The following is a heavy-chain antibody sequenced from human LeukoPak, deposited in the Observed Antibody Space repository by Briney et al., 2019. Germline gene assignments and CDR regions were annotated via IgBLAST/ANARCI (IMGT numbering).Heavy chain of an antibody. J-gene: IGHJ3*02. Sequence: GASVKVSCKASGYTFNDYYIHWVRQAPGHGLEWMGWINPNSAGTNYAQKFQGRVTITRNTSISTAYMELSSLRSEDTAVYYCARGNLQLLIDIWGQGTMVTVSS. CDR3: ARGNLQLLIDI. CDR1: GYTFNDYY. CDR2: INPNSAGT. D-gene: IGHD2-2*01. V-gene: IGHV1-2*02.